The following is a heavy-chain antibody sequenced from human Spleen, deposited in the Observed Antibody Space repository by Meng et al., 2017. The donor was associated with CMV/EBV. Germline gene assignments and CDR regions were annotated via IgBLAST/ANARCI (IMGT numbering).Heavy chain of an antibody. CDR2: INPNSGGT. Sequence: ASVKVSCKASGYTFTGYYMHWVRQAPGQGLEWMGWINPNSGGTNYAQKFQGRVTMTRDTSISTAHMELRRLRIDDTAVYYCARGRGGRSSALLGYWGQGTLVTVSS. D-gene: IGHD2-15*01. J-gene: IGHJ4*02. V-gene: IGHV1-2*02. CDR1: GYTFTGYY. CDR3: ARGRGGRSSALLGY.